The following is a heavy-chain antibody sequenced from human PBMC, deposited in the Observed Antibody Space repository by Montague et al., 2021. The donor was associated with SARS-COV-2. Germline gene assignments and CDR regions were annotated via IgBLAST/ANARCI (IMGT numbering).Heavy chain of an antibody. J-gene: IGHJ4*02. V-gene: IGHV4-61*01. CDR3: ARSRANVPSRPGFDY. Sequence: SETLSLTCTVSGASVASGNFYWSWIRQPPGKGLEWIGYMYYTGHTNYNPSLESRVTMLVDPSKNQFSLTLTSVTAADTAVYYCARSRANVPSRPGFDYWGQGALVTVSS. D-gene: IGHD6-6*01. CDR1: GASVASGNFY. CDR2: MYYTGHT.